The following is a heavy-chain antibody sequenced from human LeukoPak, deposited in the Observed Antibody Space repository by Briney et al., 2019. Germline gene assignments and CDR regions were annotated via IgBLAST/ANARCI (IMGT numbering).Heavy chain of an antibody. CDR2: INPNSGGT. V-gene: IGHV1-2*02. J-gene: IGHJ6*02. D-gene: IGHD2-2*01. Sequence: ASVKVSCKASGYTFTGYYMRWVRQAPGQGLEWMGWINPNSGGTNYAQKFQGRVTMTRDTSISTAYMELSRLRSDDTAVYYCARELGYCSSTSCSHYYYYGMDVWGQGTTVTVSS. CDR1: GYTFTGYY. CDR3: ARELGYCSSTSCSHYYYYGMDV.